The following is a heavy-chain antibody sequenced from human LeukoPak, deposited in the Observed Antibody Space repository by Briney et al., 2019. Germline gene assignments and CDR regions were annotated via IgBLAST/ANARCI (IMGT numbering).Heavy chain of an antibody. J-gene: IGHJ6*03. CDR1: GGSFSGYY. CDR3: ARGRMAARYYYYYMDV. Sequence: PSETLSLTCAVYGGSFSGYYWSWIRQPPGKGLEWIGEINHSGSTNYNPSLKNRVTISVDTSKNQFSLKLSSVTAADTAVYYCARGRMAARYYYYYMDVWGKGTTVTVSS. CDR2: INHSGST. V-gene: IGHV4-34*01. D-gene: IGHD6-6*01.